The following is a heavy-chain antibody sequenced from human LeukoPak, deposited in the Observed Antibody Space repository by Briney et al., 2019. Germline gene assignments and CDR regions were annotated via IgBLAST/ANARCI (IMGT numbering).Heavy chain of an antibody. CDR1: GYTFTSYG. J-gene: IGHJ4*02. D-gene: IGHD3-9*01. Sequence: ASVKVSCKASGYTFTSYGISWVRQAPGQGLEWMGWISAYNGNTNYAQKLQGRVTMTTDTSTSTAHMELRSLRSDDTAVYYCARTDYDILTGYITTFDYWGQGTLVTVSS. CDR2: ISAYNGNT. CDR3: ARTDYDILTGYITTFDY. V-gene: IGHV1-18*01.